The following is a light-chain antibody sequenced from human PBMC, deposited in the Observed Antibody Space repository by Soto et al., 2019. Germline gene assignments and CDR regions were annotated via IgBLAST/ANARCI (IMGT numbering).Light chain of an antibody. Sequence: QSALTQPASVSGSPGQSITISCTGTSSDIGGYYYVSWYQHHPGKAPKLMIYQVSNRPSGISNRFSGSKSGNTASLTISGLQPEDEADYYCTSYSSTTTFYVFGAGIKLTVL. CDR2: QVS. V-gene: IGLV2-14*01. CDR1: SSDIGGYYY. J-gene: IGLJ1*01. CDR3: TSYSSTTTFYV.